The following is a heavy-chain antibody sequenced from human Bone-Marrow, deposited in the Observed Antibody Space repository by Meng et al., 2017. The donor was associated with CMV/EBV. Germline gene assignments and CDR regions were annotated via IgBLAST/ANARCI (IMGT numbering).Heavy chain of an antibody. V-gene: IGHV1-2*02. Sequence: ASVKVSCKASGYTFTGYYMHWVRQAPGQGLEWMGWINPNSGGTNYAQKFQGRVTMTRDTSISTAYMELSRLRSDDTAVYYCAREMGLVVPAQLDYWGQGTLVTVSS. CDR3: AREMGLVVPAQLDY. CDR2: INPNSGGT. CDR1: GYTFTGYY. D-gene: IGHD2-2*01. J-gene: IGHJ4*02.